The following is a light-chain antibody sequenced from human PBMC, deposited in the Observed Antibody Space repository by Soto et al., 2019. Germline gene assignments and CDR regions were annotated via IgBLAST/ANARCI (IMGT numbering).Light chain of an antibody. V-gene: IGKV2-30*01. CDR2: RVS. CDR1: QSLVYTDGITY. CDR3: MQGTHWPWT. Sequence: DVVMTQSPLSLPVTLGQPASISCRSSQSLVYTDGITYLNWFQQRPGQSPRRLISRVSNRDSGVPDRFSGSGSGTDFTLKISRMEAEDVGIYYCMQGTHWPWTFGQGTKVDIK. J-gene: IGKJ1*01.